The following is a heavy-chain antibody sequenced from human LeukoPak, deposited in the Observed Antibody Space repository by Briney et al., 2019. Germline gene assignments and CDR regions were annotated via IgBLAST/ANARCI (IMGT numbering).Heavy chain of an antibody. D-gene: IGHD4-17*01. Sequence: SQTLSLTCTVSGGSINSGAYHYWSWIRQPPGKGLEWIGYIYYSGSTYYNPSLKSRVTISVDMSKNQFSLKLSSVSAADTAVYYCARHDYGDYGAFDIWGQGTMVTVSS. CDR2: IYYSGST. V-gene: IGHV4-30-4*01. J-gene: IGHJ3*02. CDR1: GGSINSGAYHY. CDR3: ARHDYGDYGAFDI.